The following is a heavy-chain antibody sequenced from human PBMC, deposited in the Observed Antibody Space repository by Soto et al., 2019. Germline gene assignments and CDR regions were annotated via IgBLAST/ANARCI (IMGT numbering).Heavy chain of an antibody. CDR1: GFTFSNYG. V-gene: IGHV3-30*03. J-gene: IGHJ4*02. D-gene: IGHD4-17*01. CDR2: ISHDGSTN. CDR3: ARGTQTTVTTRLFDC. Sequence: GGSLRLSCAASGFTFSNYGMYWVRQAPGKGLEWVAIISHDGSTNYYADSVKGRFTISRDNAKNTLYLQMNSLRAEDTAVYYCARGTQTTVTTRLFDCWGQGTLVTVSS.